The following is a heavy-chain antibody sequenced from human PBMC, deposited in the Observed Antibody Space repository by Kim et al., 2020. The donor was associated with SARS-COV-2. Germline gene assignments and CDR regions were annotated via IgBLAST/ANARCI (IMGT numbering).Heavy chain of an antibody. CDR1: GFTFSSYS. CDR2: ISSSSSYI. CDR3: ARGGGGYCSGGSCYPDY. J-gene: IGHJ4*02. Sequence: GGSLRLSCAASGFTFSSYSMNWVRQAPGKGLEWVSSISSSSSYIYYADSVKGRFTISRDNAKNSLYLQMNSLRAEDTAVYYCARGGGGYCSGGSCYPDYWGQGTLVTVSS. D-gene: IGHD2-15*01. V-gene: IGHV3-21*01.